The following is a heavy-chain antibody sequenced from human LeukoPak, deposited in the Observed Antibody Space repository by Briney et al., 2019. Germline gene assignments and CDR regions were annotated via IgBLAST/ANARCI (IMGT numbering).Heavy chain of an antibody. D-gene: IGHD5-12*01. V-gene: IGHV1-8*01. CDR3: ATSYDWYSFDI. CDR2: KNTNSGNT. Sequence: GASVKVSCKASGYIITSYDIDWVRPATGQGLEGKGWKNTNSGNTGYAQKFQGRVSMTRNTSISTDYIELSSLRSEDTTVYYCATSYDWYSFDIWGQGKRITVSS. J-gene: IGHJ3*02. CDR1: GYIITSYD.